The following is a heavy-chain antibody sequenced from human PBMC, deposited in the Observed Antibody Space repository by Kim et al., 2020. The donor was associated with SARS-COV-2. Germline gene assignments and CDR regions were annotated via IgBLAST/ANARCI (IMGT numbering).Heavy chain of an antibody. V-gene: IGHV3-21*01. CDR1: TFTLSNYT. J-gene: IGHJ6*02. CDR3: ARVHDKEYCSGGPCLDLGHGMDV. CDR2: ISSSSSYI. Sequence: GGSLRLSCVASTFTLSNYTMNWVRQAPGKGLEWVSSISSSSSYIYYADSIKGRFTISRDNARNSVYLQMNSLRVEDTAVYYCARVHDKEYCSGGPCLDLGHGMDVWGQGTTVTVSS. D-gene: IGHD2-15*01.